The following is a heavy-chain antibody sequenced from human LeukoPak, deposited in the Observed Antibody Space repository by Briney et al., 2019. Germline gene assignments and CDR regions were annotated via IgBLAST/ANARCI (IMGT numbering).Heavy chain of an antibody. D-gene: IGHD3-10*01. V-gene: IGHV3-53*01. CDR1: AFTLSSNY. J-gene: IGHJ4*02. Sequence: GGSLRLSCAASAFTLSSNYMSWVRQAPGKGREWVSVIYRGGSTYYADYVKGRFTISRDNSKNTVYLQMNSLRAEDTAVYYCARNDYSSGSYYDYWGQGTLVTVSS. CDR3: ARNDYSSGSYYDY. CDR2: IYRGGST.